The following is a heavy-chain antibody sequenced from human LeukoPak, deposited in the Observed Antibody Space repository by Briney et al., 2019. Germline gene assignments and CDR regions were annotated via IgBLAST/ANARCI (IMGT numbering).Heavy chain of an antibody. CDR3: ARRPNWEDGFDI. D-gene: IGHD7-27*01. J-gene: IGHJ3*02. CDR2: IYRGGTT. CDR1: GFSVSTSY. V-gene: IGHV3-53*04. Sequence: GGSLRLSCAASGFSVSTSYMTWVRQAAGKGLEWVSVIYRGGTTYYADSVQGRFTISRHNSENTLYLQMSSLRTEDTAMYYCARRPNWEDGFDIGGRGTGVLVSS.